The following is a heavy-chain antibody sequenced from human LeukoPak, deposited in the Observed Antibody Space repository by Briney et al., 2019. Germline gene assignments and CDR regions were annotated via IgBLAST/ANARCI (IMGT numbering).Heavy chain of an antibody. CDR2: MNPNSGNT. V-gene: IGHV1-8*01. J-gene: IGHJ3*02. CDR3: ARVGEFMITFGGVIVNDAFDI. Sequence: ASVKVSCKASGYTFTSYAMNWVRQATGQGLEWMGWMNPNSGNTGYAQKFQGRVTMTRNTSIRTAYMELSSLRSEDTAVYYCARVGEFMITFGGVIVNDAFDIWGQGTMVTVSS. D-gene: IGHD3-16*02. CDR1: GYTFTSYA.